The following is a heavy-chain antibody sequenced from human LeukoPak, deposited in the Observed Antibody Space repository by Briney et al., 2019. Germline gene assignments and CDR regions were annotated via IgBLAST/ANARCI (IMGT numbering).Heavy chain of an antibody. Sequence: GGSLRLSCAASGFTFSSYAMSWVRQAPGKGLEWVSAISGSGGSTYYAGSVKGRFTISRDNSKNTLYLQMNSLRAEDTAVYYCAKVSVGSIAARQAFDPWGQGTLVTVSS. CDR2: ISGSGGST. D-gene: IGHD6-6*01. J-gene: IGHJ5*02. CDR3: AKVSVGSIAARQAFDP. V-gene: IGHV3-23*01. CDR1: GFTFSSYA.